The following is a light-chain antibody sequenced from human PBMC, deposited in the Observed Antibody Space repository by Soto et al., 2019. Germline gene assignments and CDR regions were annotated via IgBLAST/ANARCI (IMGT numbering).Light chain of an antibody. CDR2: DVS. J-gene: IGLJ1*01. V-gene: IGLV2-14*01. CDR1: GGTVGGNNY. CDR3: SSYTTSSTDV. Sequence: QSALTQPASVSGSPGQSITISCTGPGGTVGGNNYVSWNQQHPGKASKLMISDVSNRPSGVSNRFSGSKSGNTASLTISGLQTEDEADYYCSSYTTSSTDVFGTGTKVTVL.